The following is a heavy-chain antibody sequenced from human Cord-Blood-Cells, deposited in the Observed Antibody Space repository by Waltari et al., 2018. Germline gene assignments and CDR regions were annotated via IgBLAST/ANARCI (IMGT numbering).Heavy chain of an antibody. Sequence: QVQLQQWGAGLLKPSETLSLTCAVHGWSFSGDYWTWIRRPPGKGLEWIGEINHSGRTNYNPSLKSRVTISVDTSKNQFSRKLSSVTAADTAVYYCARHFRGYRPFDYWGQGTLVTVSS. CDR1: GWSFSGDY. CDR3: ARHFRGYRPFDY. V-gene: IGHV4-34*01. J-gene: IGHJ4*02. CDR2: INHSGRT. D-gene: IGHD3-3*02.